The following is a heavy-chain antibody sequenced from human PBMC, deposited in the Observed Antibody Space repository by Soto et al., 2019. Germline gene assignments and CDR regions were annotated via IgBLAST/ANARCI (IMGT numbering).Heavy chain of an antibody. CDR1: GFTFSSYS. V-gene: IGHV3-48*02. J-gene: IGHJ4*02. CDR2: ISSSSSTI. D-gene: IGHD3-9*01. CDR3: ARALLRYFDWLSPPTYYFDY. Sequence: EVQLVESGGGLVQPGGSLRLSCAASGFTFSSYSMNWVRQAPGKGLEWVSFISSSSSTIYYADSVQGRFTISRDNAKNSLYLQMNSLRDEDTAVYYCARALLRYFDWLSPPTYYFDYWGQGTLVTVSS.